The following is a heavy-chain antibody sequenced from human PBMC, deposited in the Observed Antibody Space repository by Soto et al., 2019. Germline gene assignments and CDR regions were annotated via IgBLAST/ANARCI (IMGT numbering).Heavy chain of an antibody. CDR2: IKQDGSEK. CDR1: GFTFSSYW. CDR3: ARDGRVPAAMSPPTDFFDY. J-gene: IGHJ4*02. V-gene: IGHV3-7*01. D-gene: IGHD2-2*01. Sequence: GGSLRLSCAASGFTFSSYWMSWVRQAPGKGLEWVANIKQDGSEKYYVDSVKGRFTISRDNAKNSLYLQMNSLRAEDTAVYYCARDGRVPAAMSPPTDFFDYWGQGTLVTVSS.